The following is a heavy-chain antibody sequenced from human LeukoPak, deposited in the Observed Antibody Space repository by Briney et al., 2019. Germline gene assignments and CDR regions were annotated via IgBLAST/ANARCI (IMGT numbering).Heavy chain of an antibody. CDR3: AREDSLYYYDMDV. Sequence: GGSLRLSCAASGFTFSSYAMHWVRQAPGKGLEWVAVISYDGSNKYYADSVKGRFTISRDNSKNTLYLQMNSLRAEDTAVYYCAREDSLYYYDMDVWGQGTTVTVSS. D-gene: IGHD2-15*01. CDR1: GFTFSSYA. J-gene: IGHJ6*02. CDR2: ISYDGSNK. V-gene: IGHV3-30-3*01.